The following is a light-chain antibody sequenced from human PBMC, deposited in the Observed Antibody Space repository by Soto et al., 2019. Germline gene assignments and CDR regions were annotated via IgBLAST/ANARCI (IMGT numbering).Light chain of an antibody. CDR3: MQGTHWPPYT. Sequence: EVVMTQSPLSLPVTLGQPASISCRSSQSLAYIDGNTYLSWFQQRPGQSPRRLIYKVSNRESGXPXRXXGSGAGPDFTLKISRVEAEDVGVYYCMQGTHWPPYTFGQGTKLEIK. CDR2: KVS. J-gene: IGKJ2*01. CDR1: QSLAYIDGNTY. V-gene: IGKV2-30*01.